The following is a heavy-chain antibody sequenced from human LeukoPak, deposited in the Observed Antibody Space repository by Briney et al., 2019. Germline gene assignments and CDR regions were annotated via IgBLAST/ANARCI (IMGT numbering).Heavy chain of an antibody. CDR1: GFTFSSYA. V-gene: IGHV3-23*01. Sequence: GGSLRLSCAASGFTFSSYAMSWVRQAPGKGLEWVSAISGSGGSTYYADSVKGRFTISRDNSKNTLYLQMNSLRAEDTAVYYCAKSVGAGTYYYYGMDVWGQGTTVTVSS. CDR2: ISGSGGST. CDR3: AKSVGAGTYYYYGMDV. D-gene: IGHD6-19*01. J-gene: IGHJ6*02.